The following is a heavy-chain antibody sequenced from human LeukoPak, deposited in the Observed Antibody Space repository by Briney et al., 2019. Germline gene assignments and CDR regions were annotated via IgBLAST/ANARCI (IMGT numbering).Heavy chain of an antibody. CDR3: AREATFGGESYGNYYYYGMDV. D-gene: IGHD3-16*01. V-gene: IGHV1-3*01. J-gene: IGHJ6*02. CDR2: INAGNGNT. CDR1: GYTFTSYA. Sequence: VASVKVSCKASGYTFTSYAMHWVRQAPGQRLEWMGWINAGNGNTKYSQKFQGRVTITRDTSASTAYMELSSLRSEDTAVYYCAREATFGGESYGNYYYYGMDVWGQGTTVTVSS.